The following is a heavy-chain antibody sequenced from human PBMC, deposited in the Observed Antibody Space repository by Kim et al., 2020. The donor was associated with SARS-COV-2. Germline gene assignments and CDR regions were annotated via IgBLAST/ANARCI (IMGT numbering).Heavy chain of an antibody. J-gene: IGHJ3*02. V-gene: IGHV4-39*01. CDR3: ARMGRMATIRSPGAFDI. D-gene: IGHD5-12*01. Sequence: LKSRVTISVDTSKNPFSLKLRSVTAADTAVYYCARMGRMATIRSPGAFDIWGQGTMVTVSS.